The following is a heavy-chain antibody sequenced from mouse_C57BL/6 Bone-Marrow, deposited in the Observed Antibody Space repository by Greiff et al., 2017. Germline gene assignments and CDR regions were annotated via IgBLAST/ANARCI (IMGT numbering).Heavy chain of an antibody. CDR2: INPSSGYT. V-gene: IGHV1-4*01. CDR1: GYTFTSYT. J-gene: IGHJ4*01. Sequence: VQLQQSGAELARPGASVKMSCKASGYTFTSYTMHLVKQRPGQGLEWIGYINPSSGYTKYNQKFKDKATLTADKSSSTAYMQLSSLTSEDSAVYYCARGGGMDYWGQGTSVTVSS. CDR3: ARGGGMDY.